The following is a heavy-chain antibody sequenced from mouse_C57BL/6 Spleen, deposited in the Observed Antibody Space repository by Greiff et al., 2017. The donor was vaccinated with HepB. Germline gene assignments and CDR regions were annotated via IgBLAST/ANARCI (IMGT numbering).Heavy chain of an antibody. J-gene: IGHJ2*01. CDR3: ASSYVGYFDY. D-gene: IGHD1-1*01. V-gene: IGHV1-26*01. Sequence: EVQLQQSGPELVKPGASVKISCKASGYTFTDYYMNWVKQSHGKSLEWIGDINPNNGGTSYNQKFKGKATLTVDKSSSTAYMELRSLTSEDSAVYYCASSYVGYFDYWGQGTTLTVSS. CDR1: GYTFTDYY. CDR2: INPNNGGT.